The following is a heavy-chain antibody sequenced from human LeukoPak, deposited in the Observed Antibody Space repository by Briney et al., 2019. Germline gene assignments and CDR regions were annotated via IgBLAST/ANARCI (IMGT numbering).Heavy chain of an antibody. V-gene: IGHV4-59*12. CDR2: IYYSGST. Sequence: SETLSLTCTVSGGSISSYYWSWIRQPPGKGLERIGYIYYSGSTNYNPSLKSRVTISVDTSKNQFSLKLSSVTAADTAVYYCARGGYSYGHRRGFDYWGQGTLVTVSS. J-gene: IGHJ4*02. CDR3: ARGGYSYGHRRGFDY. D-gene: IGHD5-18*01. CDR1: GGSISSYY.